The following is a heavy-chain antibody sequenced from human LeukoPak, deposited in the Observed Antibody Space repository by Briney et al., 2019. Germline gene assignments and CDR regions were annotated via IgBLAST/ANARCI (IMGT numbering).Heavy chain of an antibody. CDR3: ATDSSDYYDSPGAFDI. Sequence: PSETLSLTCTVSGGSISSYYWSWIRQPPGKGLEWIGYIYYSGSTNYNPSLKSRVTIPVDTSKNQFSLKLSSVTAADTAVYYCATDSSDYYDSPGAFDIWGQGTMVTVSS. CDR1: GGSISSYY. J-gene: IGHJ3*02. CDR2: IYYSGST. V-gene: IGHV4-59*12. D-gene: IGHD3-22*01.